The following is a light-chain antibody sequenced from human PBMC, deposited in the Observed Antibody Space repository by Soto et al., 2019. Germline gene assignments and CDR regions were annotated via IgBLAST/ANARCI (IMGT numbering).Light chain of an antibody. V-gene: IGLV1-44*01. Sequence: QSVLTHPPSASGTPGQRVTISCSGSSSNIGSNTVNWYQQLPGPAPQLLIYSNNQRPSGVPDRFSGSKSGTSASLAISGLQSEDEADYYCATWDDSLNVLYAFGTGTKVTVL. CDR3: ATWDDSLNVLYA. CDR2: SNN. J-gene: IGLJ1*01. CDR1: SSNIGSNT.